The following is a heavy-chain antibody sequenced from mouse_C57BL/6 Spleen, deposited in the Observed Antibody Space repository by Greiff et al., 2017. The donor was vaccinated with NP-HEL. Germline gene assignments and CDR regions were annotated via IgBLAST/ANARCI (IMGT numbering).Heavy chain of an antibody. D-gene: IGHD1-1*01. Sequence: EVKLLESGGGLVKPGGSLKLSCAASGFTFSSYAMSWVRQTPEKRLEWVATISDGGSYTYYPDNVKGRFTISRGNAKNNLYLQMSHLKSEDTAMYYCARGVLRSHFDYWGQGTTLTVSS. CDR2: ISDGGSYT. J-gene: IGHJ2*01. V-gene: IGHV5-4*03. CDR3: ARGVLRSHFDY. CDR1: GFTFSSYA.